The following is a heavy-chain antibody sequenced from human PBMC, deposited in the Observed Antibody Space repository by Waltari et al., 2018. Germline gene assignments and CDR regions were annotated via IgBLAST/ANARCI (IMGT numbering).Heavy chain of an antibody. CDR3: ARERAVDTAMVTTWYFDL. J-gene: IGHJ2*01. CDR1: GFTFSSYW. CDR2: IKQDGSEK. D-gene: IGHD5-18*01. Sequence: EVQLVESGGGLVQPGGSLRLSCAASGFTFSSYWMSWVRQAPGKGLEWVANIKQDGSEKYYVDSVKGRFTISRDNAKNSLYLQMNSLRAEDTAVYYCARERAVDTAMVTTWYFDLWGRGTLITVSS. V-gene: IGHV3-7*01.